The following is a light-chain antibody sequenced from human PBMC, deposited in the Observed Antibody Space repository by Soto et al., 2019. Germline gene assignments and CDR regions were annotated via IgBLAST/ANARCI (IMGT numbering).Light chain of an antibody. Sequence: ALTQPASVSGSPGQSITISCTGTSSDAGGYNYVSWYQQHPGKAPKLMIYEVSNRPSGVSNRFSGSKSGNTASLTISGLQAEDEADYYCSSYTSSSSYVFGTGTKVTVL. J-gene: IGLJ1*01. V-gene: IGLV2-14*01. CDR2: EVS. CDR3: SSYTSSSSYV. CDR1: SSDAGGYNY.